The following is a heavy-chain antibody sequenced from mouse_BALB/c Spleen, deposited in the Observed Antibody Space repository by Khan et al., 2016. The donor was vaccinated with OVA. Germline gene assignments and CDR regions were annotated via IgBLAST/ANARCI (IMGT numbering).Heavy chain of an antibody. CDR2: IFPGDGST. J-gene: IGHJ3*01. Sequence: QVQLKESGAELVKPGASVKLSCKASGYTFTSYDMNWVRQRPGQGLEWIGWIFPGDGSTKFNEKLKGKATLTTDKSSSTAYMQISRLTAEDSAVYCCARGGDGGFAYWGQGTLVTVSA. V-gene: IGHV1S56*01. CDR1: GYTFTSYD. CDR3: ARGGDGGFAY. D-gene: IGHD3-3*01.